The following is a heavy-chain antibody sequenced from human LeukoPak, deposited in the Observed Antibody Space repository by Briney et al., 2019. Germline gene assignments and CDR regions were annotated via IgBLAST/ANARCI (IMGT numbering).Heavy chain of an antibody. CDR1: GGSISSYY. V-gene: IGHV4-4*07. Sequence: PSETLSLTCTVSGGSISSYYWSWIRQPAGKGLEWIGRIYTSGSTNYNPSLKSRVTMSVDTSKNQFSLKLSSVTAADTAVYYCAREFYGSGTNWFDPWGQGTLVTVSS. CDR2: IYTSGST. CDR3: AREFYGSGTNWFDP. J-gene: IGHJ5*02. D-gene: IGHD3-10*01.